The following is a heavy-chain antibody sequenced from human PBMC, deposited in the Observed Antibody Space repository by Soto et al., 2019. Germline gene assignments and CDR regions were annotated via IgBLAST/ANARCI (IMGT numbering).Heavy chain of an antibody. V-gene: IGHV4-59*01. Sequence: SETLSLTCTVSGGSISSYYWSWIRQPPGKGLEWIGYIYYSGSTNYNPSLKSRVTTSVDTSKNQFSLKLSSVTAADTAVYYCARDYWSRDSSGHNDALAIWGQRTMVIVSS. CDR1: GGSISSYY. CDR3: ARDYWSRDSSGHNDALAI. CDR2: IYYSGST. D-gene: IGHD3-22*01. J-gene: IGHJ3*02.